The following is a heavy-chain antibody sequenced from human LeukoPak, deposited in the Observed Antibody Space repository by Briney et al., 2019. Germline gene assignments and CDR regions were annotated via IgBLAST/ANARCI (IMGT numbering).Heavy chain of an antibody. J-gene: IGHJ6*04. CDR2: IKPDGSQT. D-gene: IGHD3-10*01. V-gene: IGHV3-7*01. CDR3: AREWNYYGSGIMDV. Sequence: GGSLRLSCAASGFTFSNSWINWVRQALGKGLEWVANIKPDGSQTYYLDSVKGRFTVSRDNARHSAYLQMTSLRAEDTAVYYCAREWNYYGSGIMDVWGKGTTVTVSS. CDR1: GFTFSNSW.